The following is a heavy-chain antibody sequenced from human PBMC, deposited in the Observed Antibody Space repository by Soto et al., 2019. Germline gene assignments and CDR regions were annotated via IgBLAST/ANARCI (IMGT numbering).Heavy chain of an antibody. CDR2: INAGNGNT. J-gene: IGHJ6*02. V-gene: IGHV1-3*01. Sequence: ASVKVSCKASGYTFTSYAMHWVRQAPGQRLEWMGWINAGNGNTKYSQKFQGRVTITRDTSASTAYMELSSLRSEDTAVYYCAGVDTAMVVSYYYGMDVWGQGTTVTVSS. CDR3: AGVDTAMVVSYYYGMDV. CDR1: GYTFTSYA. D-gene: IGHD5-18*01.